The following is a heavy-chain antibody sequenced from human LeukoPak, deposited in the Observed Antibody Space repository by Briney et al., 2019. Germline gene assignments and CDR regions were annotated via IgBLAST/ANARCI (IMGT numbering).Heavy chain of an antibody. J-gene: IGHJ3*02. D-gene: IGHD5-18*01. CDR2: ISGNGGST. CDR1: GFTFSSYA. Sequence: GGSLRLSCAASGFTFSSYAMHWVRQAPGKGLEYVSAISGNGGSTYYANSVKGRFTISRDNSKNTLYLQMGSLRAEDMAVYYCARGRVQLWLPDAFDIWGQGTMVTVSS. V-gene: IGHV3-64*01. CDR3: ARGRVQLWLPDAFDI.